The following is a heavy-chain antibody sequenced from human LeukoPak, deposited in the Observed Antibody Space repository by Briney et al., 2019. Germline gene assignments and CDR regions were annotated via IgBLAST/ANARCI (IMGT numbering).Heavy chain of an antibody. J-gene: IGHJ4*02. Sequence: SETLSLTCTVSGGSISSSSYYWGWIRQPPGKGLEWIGSIYYSGSTYYNPSLKSRVTISVDTSKNQFSLKLSSVTAADTAVYYCARHKGYYYGSGSYYNPFDYWGQGTLVTVSS. V-gene: IGHV4-39*01. CDR1: GGSISSSSYY. CDR2: IYYSGST. D-gene: IGHD3-10*01. CDR3: ARHKGYYYGSGSYYNPFDY.